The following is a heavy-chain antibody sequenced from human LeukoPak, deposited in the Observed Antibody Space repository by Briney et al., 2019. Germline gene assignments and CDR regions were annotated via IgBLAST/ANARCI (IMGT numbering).Heavy chain of an antibody. J-gene: IGHJ3*02. CDR3: LVAAKPGDAFDI. D-gene: IGHD5-12*01. CDR1: GYTFTGYY. CDR2: INPNSGGT. Sequence: ASVKVSCKASGYTFTGYYMHWVRQAPGQGLEWMGWINPNSGGTNYAQKFQGRFTMTRDTSISTAYMELSRLRSDDTAVYYCLVAAKPGDAFDIWGQGTMVTVSS. V-gene: IGHV1-2*02.